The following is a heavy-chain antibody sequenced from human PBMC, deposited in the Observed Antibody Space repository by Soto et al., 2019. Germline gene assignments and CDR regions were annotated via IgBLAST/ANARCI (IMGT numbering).Heavy chain of an antibody. D-gene: IGHD2-15*01. CDR1: GASISSYY. CDR2: IYYSGST. CDR3: ARQMAAASFDY. V-gene: IGHV4-59*08. J-gene: IGHJ4*02. Sequence: PSETLSLTCTVSGASISSYYWSWIRQPPGKGLEWIGYIYYSGSTNYNPSLKSRVSISVDTSKNQFSLKLSSETAADTAMYYSARQMAAASFDYWGQGTLVNVSS.